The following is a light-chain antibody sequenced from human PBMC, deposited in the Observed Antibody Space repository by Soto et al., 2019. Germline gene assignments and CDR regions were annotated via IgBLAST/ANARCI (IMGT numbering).Light chain of an antibody. V-gene: IGKV3-20*01. J-gene: IGKJ1*01. CDR1: QSVSNNY. CDR2: GAS. CDR3: QQYGST. Sequence: EIVLTQSPGTLSLSPGERATLSCRASQSVSNNYLAWYQQKPGQAPRLLIDGASNRATGIPDRFSGSGSGTDFTLTISRLEPEDFAVYYCQQYGSTFGQGTKVDI.